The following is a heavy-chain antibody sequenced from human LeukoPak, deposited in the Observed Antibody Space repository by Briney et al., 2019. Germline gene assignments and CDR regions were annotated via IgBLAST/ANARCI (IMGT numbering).Heavy chain of an antibody. D-gene: IGHD3-10*01. Sequence: PGGSLRLSCAGSGFTFSRHSINWVRQAPGKGLEWVAVISYDGSWMYYADSVKGRFTVSRDNSKSTLYLQMDSPRVEDTAVNFCARGRGSGSFLIDYWGQGTLVTVSS. CDR3: ARGRGSGSFLIDY. CDR2: ISYDGSWM. CDR1: GFTFSRHS. V-gene: IGHV3-30*03. J-gene: IGHJ4*02.